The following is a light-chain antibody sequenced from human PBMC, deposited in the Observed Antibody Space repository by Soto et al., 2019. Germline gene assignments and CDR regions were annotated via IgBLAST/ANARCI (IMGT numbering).Light chain of an antibody. Sequence: DIQLTQSPSFLSASVGDRVIITCRASQGISDSLAWYQQKPGKAPKLLIYGASTLQSGVPSRFSGSGSGTEFTLTISSPQPEDFATYYCQQFKSYPLTFGGGTKVDIK. CDR1: QGISDS. J-gene: IGKJ4*01. CDR2: GAS. V-gene: IGKV1-9*01. CDR3: QQFKSYPLT.